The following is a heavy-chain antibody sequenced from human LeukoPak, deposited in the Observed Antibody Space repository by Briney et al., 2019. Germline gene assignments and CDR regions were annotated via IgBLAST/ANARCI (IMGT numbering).Heavy chain of an antibody. Sequence: GGSLRLSCAASGFTFSSYSMNWVRQAPGKGLEWVSSISSSSSYIYYADSVKGRFTISRDNAKNSLYLQMNSLRAEDTAVYYCARDTYDSSGYYNYCYYGMDVWGQGTTVTVSS. D-gene: IGHD3-22*01. CDR2: ISSSSSYI. J-gene: IGHJ6*02. V-gene: IGHV3-21*01. CDR1: GFTFSSYS. CDR3: ARDTYDSSGYYNYCYYGMDV.